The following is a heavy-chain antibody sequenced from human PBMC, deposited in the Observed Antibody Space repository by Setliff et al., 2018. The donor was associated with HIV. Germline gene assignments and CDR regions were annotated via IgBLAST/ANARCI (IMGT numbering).Heavy chain of an antibody. CDR3: ARLEKEFTFGGIIVTYYFDY. D-gene: IGHD3-16*02. V-gene: IGHV4-34*01. J-gene: IGHJ4*02. CDR2: IYHSGST. Sequence: GSLRLSCTASGFTFGDYAMSWVRQPPGKGLEWIGEIYHSGSTNYNPSLKSRVTISVDTSKNQFSLKLSSVTAADTAVYYCARLEKEFTFGGIIVTYYFDYWGQGTLVTVSS. CDR1: GFTFGDYA.